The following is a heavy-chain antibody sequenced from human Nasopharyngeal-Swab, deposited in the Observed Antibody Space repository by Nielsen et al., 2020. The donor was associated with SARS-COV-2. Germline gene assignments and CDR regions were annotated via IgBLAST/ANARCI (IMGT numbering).Heavy chain of an antibody. J-gene: IGHJ4*02. CDR1: GGSISSGSYY. Sequence: SETLSLTCTVSGGSISSGSYYWIWIRQPAGKGLEWIGRIYTSGSTNYNPSLKSRVTISVDTSKNQFSLKLSSVTAADTAVYYCAREGSSWYKFDYWGQGTLVTVSS. CDR2: IYTSGST. D-gene: IGHD6-13*01. CDR3: AREGSSWYKFDY. V-gene: IGHV4-61*02.